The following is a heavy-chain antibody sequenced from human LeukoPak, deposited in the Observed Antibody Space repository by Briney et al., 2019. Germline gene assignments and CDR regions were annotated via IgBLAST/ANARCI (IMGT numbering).Heavy chain of an antibody. J-gene: IGHJ4*02. CDR3: ATETIGRHYDY. Sequence: GGSLRLSCAASGFTFSSCGFNWVRQAPGKGLEWVSSIGPTGTDRYYADSVRGRLTISRDNAKNSMYLQMDSLRDEDTAVYCCATETIGRHYDYWGQGTLLTVSS. CDR2: IGPTGTDR. D-gene: IGHD1-14*01. CDR1: GFTFSSCG. V-gene: IGHV3-21*01.